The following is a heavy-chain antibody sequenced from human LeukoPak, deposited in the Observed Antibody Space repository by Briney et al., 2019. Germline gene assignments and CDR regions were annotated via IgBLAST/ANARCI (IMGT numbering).Heavy chain of an antibody. V-gene: IGHV4-34*01. CDR3: ARGKPDY. CDR1: GGSFSGYY. J-gene: IGHJ4*02. CDR2: INHSGST. Sequence: SETLSLTCAVYGGSFSGYYWSWIRQPPGKGLEWIGEINHSGSTNYNPSLKSRVTISVDTSKNQFSLKLSPVTAADTAVYYCARGKPDYWGQGTLVTVSS.